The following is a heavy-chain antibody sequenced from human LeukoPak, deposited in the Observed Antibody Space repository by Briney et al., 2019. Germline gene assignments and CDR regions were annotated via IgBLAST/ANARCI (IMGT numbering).Heavy chain of an antibody. Sequence: PGGSLRLSCAASGFTFSDHWMAWVRQAPGKGLEWVSSISSESTNIYYTDSVKGRFTIARDNAKNSLYLQMNSLIPEDTAVYYCSRDGSGSGDVWGQGTLVTVSS. J-gene: IGHJ4*02. CDR3: SRDGSGSGDV. D-gene: IGHD2-21*02. V-gene: IGHV3-21*01. CDR1: GFTFSDHW. CDR2: ISSESTNI.